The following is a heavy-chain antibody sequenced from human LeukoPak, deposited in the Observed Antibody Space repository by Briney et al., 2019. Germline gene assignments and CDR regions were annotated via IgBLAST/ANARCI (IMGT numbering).Heavy chain of an antibody. Sequence: GGSLRLSCAASGFTFNTYAFHWVRQAPGKGLEWVAVTSYDGSNKYYADSVKDRFTISRDNSKNTLYLQMNSLRAEDTAVYYCARDNYYASSGYYYIDYWGQGTLVTVSS. V-gene: IGHV3-30-3*01. CDR2: TSYDGSNK. CDR1: GFTFNTYA. J-gene: IGHJ4*02. D-gene: IGHD3-22*01. CDR3: ARDNYYASSGYYYIDY.